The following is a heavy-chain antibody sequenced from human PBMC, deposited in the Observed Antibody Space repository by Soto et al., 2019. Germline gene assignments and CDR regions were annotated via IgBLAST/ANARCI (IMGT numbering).Heavy chain of an antibody. J-gene: IGHJ6*02. CDR1: GFTFGDYA. Sequence: GGSLRLSCTASGFTFGDYAMSWVRQAPGKGLEWVGFIRSKAYGGTTEYAASVKGRFTISRDDSKSIAYLQMNSLKTEDTAVYYCTRDGDYGDPLYYYYGMDVWGQGTTVTVS. CDR2: IRSKAYGGTT. CDR3: TRDGDYGDPLYYYYGMDV. D-gene: IGHD4-17*01. V-gene: IGHV3-49*04.